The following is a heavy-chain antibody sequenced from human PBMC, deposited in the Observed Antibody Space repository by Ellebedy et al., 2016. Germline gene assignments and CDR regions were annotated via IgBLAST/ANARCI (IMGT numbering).Heavy chain of an antibody. CDR1: GGSFSGYY. CDR3: ARVGTAMGGTRTENFDY. Sequence: SETLSLXXAVYGGSFSGYYWSWIRQPPGKGLEWIGEINHSGSTNYNPSLKSRVTISVDTSKNQFSLKLSSVTAADTAVYYCARVGTAMGGTRTENFDYWGQGILVTVSS. J-gene: IGHJ4*02. D-gene: IGHD5-18*01. CDR2: INHSGST. V-gene: IGHV4-34*01.